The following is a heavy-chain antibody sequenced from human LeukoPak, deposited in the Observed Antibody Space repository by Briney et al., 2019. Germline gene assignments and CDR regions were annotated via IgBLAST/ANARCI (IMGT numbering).Heavy chain of an antibody. Sequence: ASVKVSCKASGYTFTGYYMHWVRQAPGQGLERMGWINPNSGGTNYAQKFQGRVTMTRDTSISTAYMELSRLRSDDTAVYYCARGSRVVVVAATMYYWGQGTLVTVSS. D-gene: IGHD2-15*01. V-gene: IGHV1-2*02. CDR3: ARGSRVVVVAATMYY. CDR1: GYTFTGYY. J-gene: IGHJ4*02. CDR2: INPNSGGT.